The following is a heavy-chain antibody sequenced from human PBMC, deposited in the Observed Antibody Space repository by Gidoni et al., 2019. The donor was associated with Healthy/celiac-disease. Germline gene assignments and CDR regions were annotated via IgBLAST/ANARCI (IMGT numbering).Heavy chain of an antibody. CDR1: GGSIRSYS. J-gene: IGHJ5*02. V-gene: IGHV4-59*01. Sequence: QVQLQASGPGLVKPSDTLSLTCPFSGGSIRSYSWSCIRQPPGKGLEWIGYIYYSGSTNYNPARKSRVTISVDTSKNQFSLKLSYVTAADTAVYYCARDRSPYYYVYNWFDPWGQGTLVTVSS. D-gene: IGHD3-10*02. CDR2: IYYSGST. CDR3: ARDRSPYYYVYNWFDP.